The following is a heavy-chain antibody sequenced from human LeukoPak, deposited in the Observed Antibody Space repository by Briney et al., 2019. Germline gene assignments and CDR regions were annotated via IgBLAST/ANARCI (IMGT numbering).Heavy chain of an antibody. CDR2: ITTSGSTI. D-gene: IGHD1-26*01. J-gene: IGHJ4*02. CDR1: GFAFSSYE. V-gene: IGHV3-48*03. Sequence: GGSLRLSCAASGFAFSSYELNWVCQAPGKGLEWVSYITTSGSTIYYADSVKGRFTISRENAKNSLYLQMNSLRAEDTAVYYCVRDYRGFDYWGQGTLVTVSS. CDR3: VRDYRGFDY.